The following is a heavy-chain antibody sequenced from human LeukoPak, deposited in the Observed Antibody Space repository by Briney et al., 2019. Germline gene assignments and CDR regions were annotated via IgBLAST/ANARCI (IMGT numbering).Heavy chain of an antibody. CDR3: AKEEVAQIHN. J-gene: IGHJ4*02. CDR1: GFTFSSFH. CDR2: ISGNGGST. Sequence: PGGSLRLSCAASGFTFSSFHINWVRQAPGKGLEWVSAISGNGGSTYDADSVKGRFTISRDNSKNTLYLQMNSLRAEDTAVYYCAKEEVAQIHNWGQGTLVTVSS. V-gene: IGHV3-23*01.